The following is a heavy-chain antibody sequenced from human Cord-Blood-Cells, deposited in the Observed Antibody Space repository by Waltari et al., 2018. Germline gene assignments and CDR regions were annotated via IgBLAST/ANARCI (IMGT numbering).Heavy chain of an antibody. D-gene: IGHD6-13*01. CDR1: GFTFSSYW. Sequence: EVQLVESGGGLFQPGGSLRLSCAASGFTFSSYWMSWVRQAPGKGREWVANIKQDGSEKYYVDSVNVRFTISRDNAKNSLYLQMNSLRAEDTAVYYFARGPGRPYSSSWFDYWGQGTLVTVSS. CDR2: IKQDGSEK. J-gene: IGHJ4*02. CDR3: ARGPGRPYSSSWFDY. V-gene: IGHV3-7*05.